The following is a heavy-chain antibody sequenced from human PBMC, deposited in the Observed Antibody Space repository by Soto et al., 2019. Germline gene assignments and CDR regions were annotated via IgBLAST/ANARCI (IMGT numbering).Heavy chain of an antibody. Sequence: QVQLQQWGAGPLRPLETLSLTCGVSGGSFSGYYWAWIRQSPGKGLEWIGEINDRGSINYNPSLMVEVGISVDTSKNHYSRNLRSVTAADTAVYYCARESHDILTGPPWVWYFDLWGRGTLVSVSS. V-gene: IGHV4-34*01. D-gene: IGHD3-9*01. CDR1: GGSFSGYY. J-gene: IGHJ2*01. CDR3: ARESHDILTGPPWVWYFDL. CDR2: INDRGSI.